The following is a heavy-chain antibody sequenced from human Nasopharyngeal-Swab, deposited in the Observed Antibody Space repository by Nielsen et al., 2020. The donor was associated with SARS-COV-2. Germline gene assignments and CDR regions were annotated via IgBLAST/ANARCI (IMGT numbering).Heavy chain of an antibody. J-gene: IGHJ4*02. CDR3: AKDRGGRSLDS. D-gene: IGHD3-16*01. V-gene: IGHV3-30-3*02. CDR1: GFNFTSYA. Sequence: GESLKISCSASGFNFTSYAIHCVRQPPGKGLEWVAVVSYDGTNTFYADSVEGRFAISRDNSKSTVSLQMSSLRSEDTAVYYCAKDRGGRSLDSWGQGTLVTVSS. CDR2: VSYDGTNT.